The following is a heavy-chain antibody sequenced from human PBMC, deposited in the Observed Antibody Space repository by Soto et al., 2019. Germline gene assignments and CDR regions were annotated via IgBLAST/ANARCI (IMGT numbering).Heavy chain of an antibody. Sequence: GESLKISCNGSGYSFTSYWICWVRQMPGKGLEWMGIIYPGDSDTRYSPSFQGQVTISADKSISTAYLQWSSLKASDTAMYYCATNYYDSSGYYSTPDYWGQGTLVTVSS. CDR3: ATNYYDSSGYYSTPDY. CDR1: GYSFTSYW. D-gene: IGHD3-22*01. CDR2: IYPGDSDT. V-gene: IGHV5-51*01. J-gene: IGHJ4*02.